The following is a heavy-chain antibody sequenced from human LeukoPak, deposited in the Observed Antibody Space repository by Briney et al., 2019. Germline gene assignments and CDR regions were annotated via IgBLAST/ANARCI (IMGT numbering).Heavy chain of an antibody. CDR3: ARGSSDGSGSY. CDR2: IYYSGST. D-gene: IGHD3-10*01. J-gene: IGHJ4*02. CDR1: GGSISSGDYY. V-gene: IGHV4-30-4*01. Sequence: SETLSLTCTVSGGSISSGDYYWSWLRQPPGKGLEWIGYIYYSGSTYYNPSLKSRVTISVDTSKNQFSLKLSSVTAADTAVYYCARGSSDGSGSYWGQGTLVTVSS.